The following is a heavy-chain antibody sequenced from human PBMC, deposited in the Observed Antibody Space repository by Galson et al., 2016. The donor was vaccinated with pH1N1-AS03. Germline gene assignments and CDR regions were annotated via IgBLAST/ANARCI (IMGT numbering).Heavy chain of an antibody. V-gene: IGHV3-74*01. J-gene: IGHJ4*02. Sequence: SLRLSCAASGFPFSTYWMHWVRQAPGKGLEWVSRINPNASSTNYAESVKGRFTISSDNTKNTVYLQINSLRAEDTAVYYCVRDRELVCWGQGTLVTVSS. CDR2: INPNASST. CDR1: GFPFSTYW. CDR3: VRDRELVC. D-gene: IGHD6-6*01.